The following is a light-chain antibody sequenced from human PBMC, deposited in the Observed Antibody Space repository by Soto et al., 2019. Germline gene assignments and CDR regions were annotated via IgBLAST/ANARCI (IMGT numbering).Light chain of an antibody. CDR1: QTINNW. V-gene: IGKV1-5*01. Sequence: DIEMTQPPSTLSASVGDRVTIACRASQTINNWLALYQQTPGKAPKLLIYHVSTLVSGVPSRFSGSGSGTEFTLTISSLQPDDFATYYCQQYNTFSTFGQGIKVDIK. CDR3: QQYNTFST. J-gene: IGKJ1*01. CDR2: HVS.